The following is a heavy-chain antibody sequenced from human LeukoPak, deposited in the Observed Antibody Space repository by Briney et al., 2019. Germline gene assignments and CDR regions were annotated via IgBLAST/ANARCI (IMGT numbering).Heavy chain of an antibody. J-gene: IGHJ4*02. CDR3: AKYRGGTIPGWYNDY. CDR1: EFTFSDYA. V-gene: IGHV3-23*05. D-gene: IGHD6-19*01. CDR2: IDKTTYPT. Sequence: GGSLRLSCAASEFTFSDYAMGWVRQAPGKGLEWVSTIDKTTYPTFYADSVKGRFTVSRDNSKNTLYLQMNSLRTEDTAVYFCAKYRGGTIPGWYNDYWGQGILVTVSS.